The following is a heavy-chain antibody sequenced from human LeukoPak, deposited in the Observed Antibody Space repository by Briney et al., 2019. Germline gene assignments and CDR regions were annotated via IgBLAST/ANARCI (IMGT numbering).Heavy chain of an antibody. CDR1: GFTFSSYA. Sequence: PGGSLRLSCAASGFTFSSYAMSWVRQAPGKGLEWVSAISGGSTYYADSVKGRFTISRDNSKNTLYLQMNSLRAEDTAVYYCAKASGWNNYWGQGALVTVSS. CDR2: ISGGST. J-gene: IGHJ4*02. D-gene: IGHD3-22*01. V-gene: IGHV3-23*01. CDR3: AKASGWNNY.